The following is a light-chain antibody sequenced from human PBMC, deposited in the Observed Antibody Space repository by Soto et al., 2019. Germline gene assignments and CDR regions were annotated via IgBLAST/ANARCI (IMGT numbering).Light chain of an antibody. CDR1: QRVSSSY. J-gene: IGKJ4*01. CDR3: QQYGSSPFT. CDR2: GAS. V-gene: IGKV3-20*01. Sequence: EIVLTQSPGSLSLSPGERATLSWRASQRVSSSYLAWYQQKPGQAPRLLIYGASSRATGIPDRFSGSGSGTDFTLTISRLEPEDFAVYYCQQYGSSPFTFGGGTKVEIK.